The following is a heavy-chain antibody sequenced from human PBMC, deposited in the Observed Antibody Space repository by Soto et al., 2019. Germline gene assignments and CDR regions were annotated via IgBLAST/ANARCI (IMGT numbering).Heavy chain of an antibody. Sequence: QVQLVQSGAEVKKPGSSVKVSCKASGGTFSSFLISWVRQAPGQGLEWMGGIIPMFGTVNYAQNFQGRVTITADESTTTAYMELSSLRSEDTAMYYCARNRGDYGDYFDNWGQGTLVTVSS. CDR1: GGTFSSFL. CDR2: IIPMFGTV. V-gene: IGHV1-69*01. J-gene: IGHJ4*02. D-gene: IGHD4-17*01. CDR3: ARNRGDYGDYFDN.